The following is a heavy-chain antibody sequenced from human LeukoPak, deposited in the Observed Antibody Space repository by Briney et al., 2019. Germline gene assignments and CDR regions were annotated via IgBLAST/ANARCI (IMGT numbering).Heavy chain of an antibody. Sequence: ASVKVSCKASGYTFTSYYMHWVRQAPGQGPEWMGIINPSGGSTSYAQKFQGRVTMTRDTSTSTVYMELSSLRSEDTAVYYCAREGTTTDAFDIWGQGTMVTVSS. V-gene: IGHV1-46*01. CDR1: GYTFTSYY. J-gene: IGHJ3*02. D-gene: IGHD1-26*01. CDR3: AREGTTTDAFDI. CDR2: INPSGGST.